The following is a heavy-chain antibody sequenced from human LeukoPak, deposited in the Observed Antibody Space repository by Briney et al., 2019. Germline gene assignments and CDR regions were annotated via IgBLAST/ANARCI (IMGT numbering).Heavy chain of an antibody. Sequence: ASVKVSCKASGYTFTSYGISWVRQAPGQGPEWMGWINGDSGSTTYSQNLQGRVTMTTDTSTSTAYMELRSLRSDDTAVYYCARVTGVARLDCWGQGTLVTVSS. CDR1: GYTFTSYG. V-gene: IGHV1-18*01. CDR2: INGDSGST. CDR3: ARVTGVARLDC. D-gene: IGHD7-27*01. J-gene: IGHJ4*02.